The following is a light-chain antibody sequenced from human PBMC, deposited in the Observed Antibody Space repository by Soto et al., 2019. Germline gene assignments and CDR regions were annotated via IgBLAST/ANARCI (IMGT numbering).Light chain of an antibody. J-gene: IGKJ2*01. CDR1: QSISSY. Sequence: DLQMTQSPSSLSASVGDRVTITRRASQSISSYLNWYQQKPGKAPKLLIYAASSLQSGVPSRFSGSGSGTGFTLTISSLQPEDFATYYCQQSYSTPYTFGQGTKLEIK. V-gene: IGKV1-39*01. CDR2: AAS. CDR3: QQSYSTPYT.